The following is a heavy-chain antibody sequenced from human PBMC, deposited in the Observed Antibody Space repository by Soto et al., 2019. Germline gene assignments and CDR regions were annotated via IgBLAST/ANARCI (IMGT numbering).Heavy chain of an antibody. CDR1: GGSISSGGYY. CDR2: IYNSGST. J-gene: IGHJ5*02. Sequence: QVQLQESGPGLVKASQTLSLTCTVSGGSISSGGYYWSWIRQHPGKGLEWIGYIYNSGSTYYNPSLKSRVTTSAARSKHRFSLKVSAVTAAATAVYYGARDPAPWGQGTLVTVSS. V-gene: IGHV4-31*03. CDR3: ARDPAP.